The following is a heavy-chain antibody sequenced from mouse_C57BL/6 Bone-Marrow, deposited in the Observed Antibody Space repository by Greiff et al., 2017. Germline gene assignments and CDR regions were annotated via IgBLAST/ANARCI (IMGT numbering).Heavy chain of an antibody. CDR3: ARGEYNFDY. D-gene: IGHD5-1*01. V-gene: IGHV1-50*01. CDR2: IDPSDSYT. Sequence: VQLQQPGAELVKPGASVKLSCKASGYTFTSYWMPWVKQRPGQGLEWIGEIDPSDSYTNYNQKFKGKATLTVDTSSSTAYMQLSSLTSEDYAVYYCARGEYNFDYWGRGTALTVSA. J-gene: IGHJ2*01. CDR1: GYTFTSYW.